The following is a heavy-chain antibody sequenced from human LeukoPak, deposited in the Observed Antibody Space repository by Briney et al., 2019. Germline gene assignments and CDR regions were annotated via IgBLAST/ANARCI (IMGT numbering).Heavy chain of an antibody. J-gene: IGHJ6*03. CDR3: ARTDCSSSRCYPHYYYYYYMDV. CDR1: GGSISSYY. V-gene: IGHV4-4*07. CDR2: IYTSGST. D-gene: IGHD2-2*01. Sequence: SETLSLTCTVSGGSISSYYWSWIRQPAGKGLEWIGRIYTSGSTNYNPSLKSRVTMSVDTSKNQFSLKLSSVTAADTAVYYCARTDCSSSRCYPHYYYYYYMDVWGKGTTVTVSS.